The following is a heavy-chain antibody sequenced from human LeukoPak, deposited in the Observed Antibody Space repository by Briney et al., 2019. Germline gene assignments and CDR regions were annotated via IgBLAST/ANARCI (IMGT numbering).Heavy chain of an antibody. Sequence: ASVKVSCKASGYTFTSYYMHWVRQAPGQGLEWMGIINPSGGSTSYAQKFQGRVTITADESTSTAYMELSSLRSEDTAVYYCARDSAITSSSSAIYYYYGMDVWGQGTTVTVSS. D-gene: IGHD6-6*01. CDR2: INPSGGST. J-gene: IGHJ6*02. V-gene: IGHV1-46*01. CDR1: GYTFTSYY. CDR3: ARDSAITSSSSAIYYYYGMDV.